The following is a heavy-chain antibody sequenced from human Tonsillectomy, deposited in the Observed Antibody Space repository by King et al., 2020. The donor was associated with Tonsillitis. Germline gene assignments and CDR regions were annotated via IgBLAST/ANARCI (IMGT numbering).Heavy chain of an antibody. Sequence: QLVQSGAEVKKPGASVKVSCKASGYTFTSDYMHWVRQAPGQGLEWMGIMNPTGGNKNYAQKFQGRVTMTWHTSTSTVYMDLTNLRSEDTAVYFCTRGLYSGSHWGPGTLVTVSS. CDR1: GYTFTSDY. D-gene: IGHD1-26*01. J-gene: IGHJ4*02. CDR3: TRGLYSGSH. V-gene: IGHV1-46*03. CDR2: MNPTGGNK.